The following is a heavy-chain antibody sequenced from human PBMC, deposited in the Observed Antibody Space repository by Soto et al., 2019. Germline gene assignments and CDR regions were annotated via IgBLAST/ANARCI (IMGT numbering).Heavy chain of an antibody. V-gene: IGHV4-4*07. D-gene: IGHD1-1*01. J-gene: IGHJ5*02. CDR2: IYATGTT. CDR3: VRDGTKTLRDWLDP. CDR1: GASISGFY. Sequence: TSETLSLTCTVSGASISGFYWSWIRKSAGKGLEWIGRIYATGTTDYNPSLKSRVMMSVDTSKKQFSLKLRSVTAADTAVYYCVRDGTKTLRDWLDPSGKGILVTVSS.